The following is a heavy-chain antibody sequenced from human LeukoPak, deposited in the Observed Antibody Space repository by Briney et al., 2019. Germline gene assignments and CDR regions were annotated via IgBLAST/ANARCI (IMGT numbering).Heavy chain of an antibody. CDR2: IKQDGSEK. CDR1: GFSFGTYW. V-gene: IGHV3-7*01. J-gene: IGHJ6*02. Sequence: GGPVRLSWEASGFSFGTYWMSWLRQSPGKGLEWVANIKQDGSEKYYVDSVKGRFTTSRDNAKNSLYLQMNSLRAEDTAVYYCARYHGGGWDVWGQGTTVTVSS. CDR3: ARYHGGGWDV. D-gene: IGHD4-23*01.